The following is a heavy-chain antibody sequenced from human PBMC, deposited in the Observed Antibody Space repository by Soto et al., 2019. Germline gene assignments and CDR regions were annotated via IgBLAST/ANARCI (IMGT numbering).Heavy chain of an antibody. V-gene: IGHV2-5*02. Sequence: QITLKESGPTLVKPTQTLTLTCTFSGFSLSTSGVGVGWIRQPPGKALEWLALIYWDDDKRYSPSLKSRPTITQDTANPQAVPSMTLTYPEDTPTYSCAHSLNLYYYGSGSYSGFFDPWGQGTVVTVSP. J-gene: IGHJ5*02. CDR1: GFSLSTSGVG. D-gene: IGHD3-10*01. CDR2: IYWDDDK. CDR3: AHSLNLYYYGSGSYSGFFDP.